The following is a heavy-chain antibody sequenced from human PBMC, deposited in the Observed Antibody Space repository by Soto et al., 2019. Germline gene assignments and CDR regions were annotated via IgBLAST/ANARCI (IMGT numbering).Heavy chain of an antibody. D-gene: IGHD2-15*01. V-gene: IGHV1-18*01. J-gene: IGHJ5*02. CDR3: ARVVAALGHWFDP. CDR2: ISAYNGKT. CDR1: GYNFNSYT. Sequence: QVQLVQSGAEVKKPGASVKCSCKASGYNFNSYTISWVRQAPGQGLEWMGRISAYNGKTNYAQKLQGRVTMTTDTPTSTAYMELRSLRSDDTAVYHCARVVAALGHWFDPWGQGTLVTVSS.